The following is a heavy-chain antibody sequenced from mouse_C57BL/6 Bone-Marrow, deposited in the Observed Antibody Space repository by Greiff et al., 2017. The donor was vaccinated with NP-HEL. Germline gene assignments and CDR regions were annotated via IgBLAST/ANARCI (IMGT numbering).Heavy chain of an antibody. V-gene: IGHV1-64*01. CDR2: IHPNSGST. CDR3: AREGRIYYEAMDY. Sequence: QVQLKESGAELAKPGASVKLSCKASGYTFTSYWMHWVKQRPGQGLEWIGMIHPNSGSTNYNEKFKSKATLTVDKSSSTAYMQLSSLTSEDSAVYYCAREGRIYYEAMDYWGQGTSVTVSS. D-gene: IGHD2-4*01. J-gene: IGHJ4*01. CDR1: GYTFTSYW.